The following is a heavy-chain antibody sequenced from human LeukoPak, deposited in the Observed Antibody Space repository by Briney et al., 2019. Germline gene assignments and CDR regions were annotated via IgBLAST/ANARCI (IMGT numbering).Heavy chain of an antibody. V-gene: IGHV3-33*01. J-gene: IGHJ4*02. D-gene: IGHD3-22*01. CDR1: GFTFSSYG. Sequence: GRSLRLSCAASGFTFSSYGMHWVRQAPGKGLEWVAVIWYDGSNKYYADSVKGRFTISRDNSKNTLYLQMNSLRAEDTAVYYCARDKPPPYYYDSSGIFGYWGQGTLVTVSS. CDR2: IWYDGSNK. CDR3: ARDKPPPYYYDSSGIFGY.